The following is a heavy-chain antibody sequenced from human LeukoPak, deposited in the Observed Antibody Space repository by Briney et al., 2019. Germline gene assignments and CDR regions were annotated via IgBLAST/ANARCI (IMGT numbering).Heavy chain of an antibody. CDR3: ARTEESGYSYGYFGYYYYMDV. Sequence: SSETLSLTCAVSGYSISSAFYWGWIRQSPGKGLEWIGTIHYSESTSYNPSLKSRVTISVDTSKNQFSLKLRSVTAACTDGYYCARTEESGYSYGYFGYYYYMDVWGKGTTVSVSS. V-gene: IGHV4-38-2*01. CDR1: GYSISSAFY. J-gene: IGHJ6*03. D-gene: IGHD5-18*01. CDR2: IHYSEST.